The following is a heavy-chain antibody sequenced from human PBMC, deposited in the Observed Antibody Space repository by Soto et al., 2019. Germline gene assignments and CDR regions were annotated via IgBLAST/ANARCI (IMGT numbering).Heavy chain of an antibody. CDR1: GFTFSSYW. CDR3: ARDQWYSSGWRGFDP. J-gene: IGHJ5*02. Sequence: GGSLRLSCAASGFTFSSYWMHWVRQAPGKGLVWVSRINSDGSSTSYADSVKGRFTISRDNAKNTLYLQMNSLRAEDTAVYYCARDQWYSSGWRGFDPWGQGTLVTVSS. V-gene: IGHV3-74*01. CDR2: INSDGSST. D-gene: IGHD6-19*01.